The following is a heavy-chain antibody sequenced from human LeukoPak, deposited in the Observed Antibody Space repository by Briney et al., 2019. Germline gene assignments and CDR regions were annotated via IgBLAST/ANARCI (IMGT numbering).Heavy chain of an antibody. CDR1: GLTLSGST. D-gene: IGHD2-21*02. J-gene: IGHJ4*02. Sequence: PGGSLRLSCAASGLTLSGSTMHWVRQASGKGLEWVGHIRDKAYNYATAYAASVKGRFTISRDDSKNTAYLQMNSLKTEDTAVYYCSRHEALPGDYWGQGTLVTVSS. V-gene: IGHV3-73*01. CDR2: IRDKAYNYAT. CDR3: SRHEALPGDY.